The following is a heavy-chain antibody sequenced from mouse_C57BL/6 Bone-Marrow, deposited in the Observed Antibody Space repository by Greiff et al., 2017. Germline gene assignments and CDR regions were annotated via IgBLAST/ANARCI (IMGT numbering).Heavy chain of an antibody. CDR3: ARADNDGSSLDY. Sequence: QVQLQQPGAELVKPGASVKLSCKASGYTFPSYWMHWVKQRPGQGLEWIGMIHPNSGSNNYNEKFTSKATLTVDKSSSTASMQLSILTSEDSAVSYCARADNDGSSLDYRGQGTTLTVSS. CDR2: IHPNSGSN. CDR1: GYTFPSYW. D-gene: IGHD1-1*01. J-gene: IGHJ2*01. V-gene: IGHV1-64*01.